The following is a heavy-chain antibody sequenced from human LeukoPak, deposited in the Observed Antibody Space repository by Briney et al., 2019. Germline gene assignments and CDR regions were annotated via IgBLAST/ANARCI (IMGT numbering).Heavy chain of an antibody. CDR3: ARGLNYDGSGSDRDWFEP. D-gene: IGHD3-10*01. J-gene: IGHJ5*02. V-gene: IGHV1-2*04. CDR1: GYTFTGYY. CDR2: INPNSGGT. Sequence: ASVKVSCKASGYTFTGYYMHWVRQAPGQGLAWMGWINPNSGGTNYAQKFQGWVTMTRDTSISTAYMELSRLRSDDTAVYYCARGLNYDGSGSDRDWFEPWGQGTLVTVSS.